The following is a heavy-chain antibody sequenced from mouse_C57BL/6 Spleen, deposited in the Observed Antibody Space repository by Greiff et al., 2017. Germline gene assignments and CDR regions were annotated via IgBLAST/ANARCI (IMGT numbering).Heavy chain of an antibody. CDR3: ARSGTGQYWYFDV. CDR2: INPSNGGT. D-gene: IGHD3-3*01. Sequence: VQLQQSGTELVKPGASVKLSCKASGYTFTSYWMHWVKQRPGQGLEWIGNINPSNGGTNYNEKFKSKATLTVDKSSSTAYMQLSSLTSEDSAVYYCARSGTGQYWYFDVWGTGTTVTVSS. CDR1: GYTFTSYW. J-gene: IGHJ1*03. V-gene: IGHV1-53*01.